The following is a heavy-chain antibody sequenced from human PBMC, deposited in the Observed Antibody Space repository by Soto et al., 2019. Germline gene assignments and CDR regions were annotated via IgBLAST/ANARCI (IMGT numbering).Heavy chain of an antibody. CDR2: ISESGGST. Sequence: GGSLRLSCAASGFSFIDYAMSWVRHAPGKGLECVSVISESGGSTHYADSVRGRFTVSRDNSKNSLSLRMNSLRDEDTAVYFCAKRSPYSSGWYSPIFDYWGQGALVTVSS. V-gene: IGHV3-23*01. D-gene: IGHD6-13*01. CDR3: AKRSPYSSGWYSPIFDY. CDR1: GFSFIDYA. J-gene: IGHJ4*02.